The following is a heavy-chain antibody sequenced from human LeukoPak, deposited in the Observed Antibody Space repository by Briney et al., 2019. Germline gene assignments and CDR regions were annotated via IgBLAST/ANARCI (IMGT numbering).Heavy chain of an antibody. J-gene: IGHJ5*02. V-gene: IGHV4-34*01. CDR2: INHSGST. CDR3: ARGRKYQLLGNWFDP. Sequence: PSETLSLTCAVYGGSFSGYYWSWIRQPPGKGLEWIGEINHSGSTNYNPSLKSRVTISVDTSKNQFSLKLSSVTAADTAVYYCARGRKYQLLGNWFDPWGQETLVTVSS. CDR1: GGSFSGYY. D-gene: IGHD2-2*01.